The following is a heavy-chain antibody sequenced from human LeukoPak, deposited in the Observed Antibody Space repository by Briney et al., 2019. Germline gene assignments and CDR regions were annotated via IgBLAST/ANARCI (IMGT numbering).Heavy chain of an antibody. CDR2: IYYSGST. Sequence: SETLSLTCTVSGGSISSYYWSWIRQPPGKGLERIGYIYYSGSTNYNPSLKSRVTISVDTSKNQFSLKLSSVTAADTAVYYCARQGDGRWFDPWGQGTLVTVSS. J-gene: IGHJ5*02. CDR3: ARQGDGRWFDP. V-gene: IGHV4-59*08. CDR1: GGSISSYY. D-gene: IGHD2-21*02.